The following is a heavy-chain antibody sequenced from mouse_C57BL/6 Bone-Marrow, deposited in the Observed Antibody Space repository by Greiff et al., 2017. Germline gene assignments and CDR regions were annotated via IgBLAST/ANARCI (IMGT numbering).Heavy chain of an antibody. Sequence: EVQLQQSGAEFVRPGASVKLSCTASGFNIKDDYMHWVKQTPEQGLEWIGWIDPENGDTEYASKVQGKATITADTSSNTAYLQISRLTSEDTAVYYCTNYYGSMYYFDYWGQGTTLTVSS. D-gene: IGHD1-1*01. J-gene: IGHJ2*01. V-gene: IGHV14-4*01. CDR3: TNYYGSMYYFDY. CDR2: IDPENGDT. CDR1: GFNIKDDY.